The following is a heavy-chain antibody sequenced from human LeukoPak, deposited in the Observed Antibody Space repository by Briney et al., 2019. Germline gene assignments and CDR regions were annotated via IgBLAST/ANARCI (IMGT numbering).Heavy chain of an antibody. Sequence: GGSLRLACAASGFTFSTYSMNWVRQAPGKGLEWVSSITSSSSHVSYADSVKGRFTISRDNAKNTLYLQMNSLRPEDTAVYFCASGIYCSGGICYSAFGYWGQGTLVTVSS. CDR1: GFTFSTYS. CDR3: ASGIYCSGGICYSAFGY. J-gene: IGHJ4*02. CDR2: ITSSSSHV. V-gene: IGHV3-21*01. D-gene: IGHD2-15*01.